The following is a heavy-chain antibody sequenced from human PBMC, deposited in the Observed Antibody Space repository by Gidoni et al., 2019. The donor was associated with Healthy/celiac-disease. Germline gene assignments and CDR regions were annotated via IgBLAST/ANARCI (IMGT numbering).Heavy chain of an antibody. V-gene: IGHV4-61*02. CDR2: IYTSGST. CDR1: GGSISSGSYS. Sequence: QVQLQESGPGLVKPSQTLSLTCTVSGGSISSGSYSWSWIRQPAGKGLGWIGRIYTSGSTNYHPSLKSRVTISVDTSKNQFSLKLSSVTAADTAVYYCARGYSRLGEYWGQGTLVTVSS. D-gene: IGHD3-10*01. J-gene: IGHJ4*02. CDR3: ARGYSRLGEY.